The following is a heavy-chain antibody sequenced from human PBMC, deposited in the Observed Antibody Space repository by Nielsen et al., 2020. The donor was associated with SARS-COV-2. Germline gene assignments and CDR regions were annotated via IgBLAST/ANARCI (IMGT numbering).Heavy chain of an antibody. Sequence: GESLKISCVASGFVVSDTNMNWVRQAPGKGLECVSIIYSGGTTYYVDSVKGRFTISRDNAKNTLYLQMNSLRAEDTAVYYCVRGLQVPNGLAHRWGQGTLVTVSS. D-gene: IGHD3-16*01. J-gene: IGHJ4*02. CDR2: IYSGGTT. V-gene: IGHV3-53*01. CDR1: GFVVSDTN. CDR3: VRGLQVPNGLAHR.